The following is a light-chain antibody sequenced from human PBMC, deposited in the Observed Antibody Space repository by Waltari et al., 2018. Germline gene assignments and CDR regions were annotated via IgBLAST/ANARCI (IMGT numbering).Light chain of an antibody. V-gene: IGLV4-69*01. CDR3: QTGGHGTWV. CDR2: VNSDGSR. CDR1: SGHTSNI. Sequence: QLVLTQSPSASASLGASVRLTCTLASGHTSNIIAWHQQQPEKGPRYLMKVNSDGSRSKGDEIPDGFSVSGSGAERYLTISNVQSEDEADSYCQTGGHGTWVFGGGTKLTVL. J-gene: IGLJ3*02.